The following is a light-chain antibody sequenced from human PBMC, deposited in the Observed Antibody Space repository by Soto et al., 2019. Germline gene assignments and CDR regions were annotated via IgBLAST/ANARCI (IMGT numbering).Light chain of an antibody. CDR3: QHYGASPWT. CDR2: LAS. V-gene: IGKV1-9*01. J-gene: IGKJ1*01. CDR1: QDIASY. Sequence: IQLTQSPSSLSASVGDRVTITCRASQDIASYLAWYQQKPGKAPKLLIYLASTLQGGVPSRFSGSGSGTDFTLTISSLQPEDFATYYCQHYGASPWTFGQGTKADIK.